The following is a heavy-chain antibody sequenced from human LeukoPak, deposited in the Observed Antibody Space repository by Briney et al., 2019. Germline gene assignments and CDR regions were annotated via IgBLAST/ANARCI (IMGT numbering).Heavy chain of an antibody. CDR2: TYYRSKWYN. CDR1: GDSVSSNSAA. V-gene: IGHV6-1*01. Sequence: PSQTLSLTCAISGDSVSSNSAAWNWIRQSPSRGLEWLGRTYYRSKWYNDYAVSVKSRITINPDTSKNQFSLKLSSVTAADTAVYYCARHRWFGELSWFDPWGQGTLVTVSS. CDR3: ARHRWFGELSWFDP. D-gene: IGHD3-10*01. J-gene: IGHJ5*02.